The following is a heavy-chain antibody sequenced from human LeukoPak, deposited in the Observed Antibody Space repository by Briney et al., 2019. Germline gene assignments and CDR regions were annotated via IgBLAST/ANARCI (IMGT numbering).Heavy chain of an antibody. V-gene: IGHV3-30*04. CDR2: ISYDGSNK. CDR1: GFTFRSYT. J-gene: IGHJ4*02. D-gene: IGHD4-11*01. Sequence: GGSLRLSCAVSGFTFRSYTMHWVRQAPGKGLEWVAVISYDGSNKYYADSVKGRFTISRDNSKNTLYLQMNSLRAEDTAVYYCARDHIEEGPTGYYFDYWGQGTPVTVSS. CDR3: ARDHIEEGPTGYYFDY.